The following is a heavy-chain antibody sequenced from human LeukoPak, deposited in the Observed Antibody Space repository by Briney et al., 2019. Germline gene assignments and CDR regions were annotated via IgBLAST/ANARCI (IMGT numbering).Heavy chain of an antibody. J-gene: IGHJ4*02. CDR3: ARDSNSRGAAADTEFDY. V-gene: IGHV3-7*01. D-gene: IGHD6-13*01. CDR2: IKQDGSEK. Sequence: GGSLRLSCAASGLTFSSYWMSWVRQAPGKGLEWVANIKQDGSEKYYVDSVKGRFTISRDNAKNSLYLQMNSLRAEDTAVYYCARDSNSRGAAADTEFDYWGQGTLVTVSS. CDR1: GLTFSSYW.